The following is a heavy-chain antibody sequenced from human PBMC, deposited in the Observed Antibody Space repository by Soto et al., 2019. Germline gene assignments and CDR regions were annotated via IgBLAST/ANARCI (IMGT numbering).Heavy chain of an antibody. CDR3: ARGMEINWFDP. V-gene: IGHV4-31*03. CDR1: GGSISSGGYY. Sequence: SETLSLTCTVSGGSISSGGYYWSWIRQHPGKGLEWIGYIYYSGSTYYNPSLKSRVTISVDTSKNQFSLKLSSVTAADTAVYYCARGMEINWFDPWGQGTLVTISA. J-gene: IGHJ5*02. CDR2: IYYSGST. D-gene: IGHD3-3*01.